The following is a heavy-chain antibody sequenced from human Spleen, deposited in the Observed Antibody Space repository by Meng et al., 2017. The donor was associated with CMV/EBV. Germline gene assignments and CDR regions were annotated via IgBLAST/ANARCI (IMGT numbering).Heavy chain of an antibody. CDR3: ARANSSSWGAFAMDV. Sequence: GESLKISCAASGFTFSSYSMNWVRQAPGKGLEWVSSISSSSSYIYYADSVKGRFTISRDNAKNSLYLQMNSLRAEDTAVYYCARANSSSWGAFAMDVWGQGTTVTVSS. CDR1: GFTFSSYS. D-gene: IGHD6-13*01. V-gene: IGHV3-21*01. CDR2: ISSSSSYI. J-gene: IGHJ6*02.